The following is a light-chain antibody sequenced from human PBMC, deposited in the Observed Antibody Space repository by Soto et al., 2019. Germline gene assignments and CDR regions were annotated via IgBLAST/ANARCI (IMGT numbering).Light chain of an antibody. Sequence: DIQMTQFPSSVSASVGDRVNITCRASQGISTWLAWYQQKPERAPKSLIYGASRLQSGVPPRFSGSGSETDVTLTISGLQPEDFATYYCRQYDRYPRAFGQGTKLEI. J-gene: IGKJ1*01. CDR2: GAS. CDR3: RQYDRYPRA. V-gene: IGKV1D-16*01. CDR1: QGISTW.